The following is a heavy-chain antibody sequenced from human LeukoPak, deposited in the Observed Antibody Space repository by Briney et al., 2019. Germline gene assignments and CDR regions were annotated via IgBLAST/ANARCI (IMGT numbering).Heavy chain of an antibody. CDR3: ARSGYSYGDYLEYDY. Sequence: SETLSLTCTVSGGSISSVSYYWSWIRQPAGKGLEWIGRIYTSGSTNYNPSLKSLVTISVDTSKNQFSLKLSSVTAADTAVYYCARSGYSYGDYLEYDYWGQGTLVTVSS. J-gene: IGHJ4*02. D-gene: IGHD5-18*01. CDR2: IYTSGST. V-gene: IGHV4-61*02. CDR1: GGSISSVSYY.